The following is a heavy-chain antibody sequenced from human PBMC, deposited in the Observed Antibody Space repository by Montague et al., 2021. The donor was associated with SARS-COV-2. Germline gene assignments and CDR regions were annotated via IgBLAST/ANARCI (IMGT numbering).Heavy chain of an antibody. CDR1: GGSISSYC. D-gene: IGHD7-27*01. J-gene: IGHJ4*02. Sequence: SETLSLTCTVSGGSISSYCWSWIRQPPGKGLEWIGYIYYTGSVNYNPSLKSRVTISVDTSKNQFSLKLSSVTAADTAVYYCARGSGDYWGQGTLVTVPS. V-gene: IGHV4-59*01. CDR3: ARGSGDY. CDR2: IYYTGSV.